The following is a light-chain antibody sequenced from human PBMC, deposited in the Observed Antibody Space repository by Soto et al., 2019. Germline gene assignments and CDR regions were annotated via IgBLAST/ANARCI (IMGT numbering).Light chain of an antibody. J-gene: IGKJ2*01. Sequence: EIVMTQSPATLSVSPGVRATLSCRASQSVSSNLAWYQQKPGQAPRLLIYGASTRATGIPARFSGSGSGTEFTLTISSLQSEDFAVYSCQQYNNWPYTFGQGTKLEIK. CDR2: GAS. CDR1: QSVSSN. V-gene: IGKV3-15*01. CDR3: QQYNNWPYT.